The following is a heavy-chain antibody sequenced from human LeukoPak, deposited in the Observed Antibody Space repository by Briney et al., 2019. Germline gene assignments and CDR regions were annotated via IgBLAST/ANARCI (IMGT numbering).Heavy chain of an antibody. CDR3: ARNRELLNYFDY. D-gene: IGHD2-21*02. CDR1: GYSISSDYS. J-gene: IGHJ4*02. CDR2: ASHDGST. V-gene: IGHV4-38-2*02. Sequence: SETLSLTCSVSGYSISSDYSWGWIRLSPGKGLEWIGTASHDGSTQYSPSLKSRVSISVDTSKNQFSLHLKSVTAADTAVYYCARNRELLNYFDYWGQGTLVTVSS.